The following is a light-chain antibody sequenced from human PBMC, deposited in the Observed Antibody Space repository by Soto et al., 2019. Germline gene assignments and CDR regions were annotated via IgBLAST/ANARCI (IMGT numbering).Light chain of an antibody. V-gene: IGKV1-13*02. CDR3: QKLNSYPPT. J-gene: IGKJ4*01. CDR1: QGITNY. CDR2: GAS. Sequence: AIQLTQSPSSLSASVGDRVTITCRASQGITNYLAWYQQKPGKAPKLLIYGASSLERGVPSRFSGSGSGTDFPPPISSLPPEDFPSYFCQKLNSYPPTFGGGTKGEIK.